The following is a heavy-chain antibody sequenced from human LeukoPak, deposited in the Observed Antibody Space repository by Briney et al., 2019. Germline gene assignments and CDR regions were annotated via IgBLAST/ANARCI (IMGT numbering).Heavy chain of an antibody. V-gene: IGHV3-7*01. Sequence: GGSLRLSCAASGFSFRDYWMSWVRQAPGKGLEWVADIEPDGSGKTYVDSVKGRFTISRDNAQQSLYLQMDTLTAEDTAVYYCARDHPDRASSGYPRFDYWGQGTLVTVSS. CDR2: IEPDGSGK. CDR1: GFSFRDYW. D-gene: IGHD3-22*01. CDR3: ARDHPDRASSGYPRFDY. J-gene: IGHJ4*02.